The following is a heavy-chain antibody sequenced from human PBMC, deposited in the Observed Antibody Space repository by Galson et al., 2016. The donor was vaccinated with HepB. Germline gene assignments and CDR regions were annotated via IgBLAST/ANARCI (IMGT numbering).Heavy chain of an antibody. V-gene: IGHV3-30*04. D-gene: IGHD3-10*01. J-gene: IGHJ6*02. CDR3: ARGPGNYNRGREHYYGMDV. CDR2: ISSDGSDK. CDR1: GFSFRNYA. Sequence: LRLSCAASGFSFRNYAMPWVRQAPGTGLEWVSVISSDGSDKYYADSVKGRFTISRDNSKNTLYLHMNSLRGEDTAVYFCARGPGNYNRGREHYYGMDVWGQGTTVTVSS.